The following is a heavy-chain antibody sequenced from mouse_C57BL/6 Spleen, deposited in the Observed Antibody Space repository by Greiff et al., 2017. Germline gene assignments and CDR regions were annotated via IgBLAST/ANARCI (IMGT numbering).Heavy chain of an antibody. CDR1: GYTFTSYW. V-gene: IGHV1-52*01. Sequence: VQLQQPGAELVRPGSSVKLSCKASGYTFTSYWMHWVKQRPIQGLEWIGNIDPSDSETHYNQKFKDKATVTVDKSSSTAYMQLSSLTSEDAAVYYCARGGPYYAMDYWGQGTSVTVSS. J-gene: IGHJ4*01. CDR3: ARGGPYYAMDY. CDR2: IDPSDSET.